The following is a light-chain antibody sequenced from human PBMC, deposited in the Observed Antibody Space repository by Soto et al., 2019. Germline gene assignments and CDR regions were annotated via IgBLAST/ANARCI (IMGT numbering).Light chain of an antibody. CDR2: ADI. J-gene: IGLJ2*01. Sequence: QSVLTQPPSVSGAPGQRVTISCTGSSSNIGANYDVHWYQHLPGTAPKLLIYADINRPSGVPDRFSGSKSGTSASLAITGLQAEDDGDDYCQSSYFSLLGNLVFGGGTKLTVL. CDR3: QSSYFSLLGNLV. V-gene: IGLV1-40*01. CDR1: SSNIGANYD.